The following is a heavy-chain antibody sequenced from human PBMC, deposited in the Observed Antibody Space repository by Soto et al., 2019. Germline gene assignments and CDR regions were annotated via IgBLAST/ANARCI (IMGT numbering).Heavy chain of an antibody. D-gene: IGHD2-15*01. CDR2: IYYSGST. J-gene: IGHJ3*02. CDR3: ARRGFVDDAFDI. CDR1: GGSISSYY. Sequence: PSETLSLTCTVSGGSISSYYWSWIRQPPGKGLEWIGYIYYSGSTNYNPSLKSRVTISVDTSKNQFSLKLSSVTAADTAVYYCARRGFVDDAFDIWGQGTMVNVSS. V-gene: IGHV4-59*08.